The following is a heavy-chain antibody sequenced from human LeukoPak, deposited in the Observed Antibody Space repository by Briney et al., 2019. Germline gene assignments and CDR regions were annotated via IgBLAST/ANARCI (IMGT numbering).Heavy chain of an antibody. J-gene: IGHJ4*02. CDR2: ISGYNGNT. Sequence: WASVTLSCTASGFTFTSYYFTWWRQPPRQGLEWMGWISGYNGNTNYAQKLQGRVTMTTDTSTRTAYLELRSVSSDDTAVYYCARGGSSTYIDYWGQGTLVTVSS. CDR1: GFTFTSYY. V-gene: IGHV1-18*01. CDR3: ARGGSSTYIDY. D-gene: IGHD2-2*01.